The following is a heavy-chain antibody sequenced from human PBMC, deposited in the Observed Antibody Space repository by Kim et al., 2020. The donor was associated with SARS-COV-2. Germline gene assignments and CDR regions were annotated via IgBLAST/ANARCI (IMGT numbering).Heavy chain of an antibody. D-gene: IGHD3-10*01. V-gene: IGHV4-59*09. J-gene: IGHJ3*02. CDR3: ARGSGDYGSGADAFDI. Sequence: SLKSRVTISVDTSKNQFSLKLSSVTAADTAVYYCARGSGDYGSGADAFDIWGQGTMVTVSS.